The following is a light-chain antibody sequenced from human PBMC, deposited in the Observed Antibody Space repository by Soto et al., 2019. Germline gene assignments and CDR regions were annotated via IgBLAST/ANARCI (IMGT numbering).Light chain of an antibody. V-gene: IGKV3D-20*02. CDR1: QSIKNNY. CDR3: QQRSNWPPKIT. Sequence: EMVLTQSPGTLSLSPGERASLSCRASQSIKNNYFAWYQQKPGQAPRLLIYGASSRATGIPDRFSGSGSGTDFTLTISRLEPDDFAVYYCQQRSNWPPKITFGQGTRLEIK. CDR2: GAS. J-gene: IGKJ5*01.